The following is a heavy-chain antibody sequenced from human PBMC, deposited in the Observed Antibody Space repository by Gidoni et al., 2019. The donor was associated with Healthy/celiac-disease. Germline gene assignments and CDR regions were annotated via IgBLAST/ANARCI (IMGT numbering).Heavy chain of an antibody. J-gene: IGHJ4*02. CDR3: AKAFRITMIVVVSYFDY. Sequence: EVQLLESGGGLVQPGGSLSLPCAASGFTFSSYAMSWVRQAPGKGLEWVSAISGSGGSTYYADSVKGRFTISRDNSKNTLYLQMNSLRAEDTAVYYCAKAFRITMIVVVSYFDYWGQGTLVTVSS. V-gene: IGHV3-23*01. D-gene: IGHD3-22*01. CDR2: ISGSGGST. CDR1: GFTFSSYA.